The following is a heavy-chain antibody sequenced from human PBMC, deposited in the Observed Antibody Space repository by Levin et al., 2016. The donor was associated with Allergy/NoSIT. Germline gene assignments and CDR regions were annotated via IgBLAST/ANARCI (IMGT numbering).Heavy chain of an antibody. CDR3: AIPVYDSSGHEYFQH. Sequence: GESLKISCGASGFTFSTYVMGWVRQAPGKGLEWVSAISGSGDSTHYADSVKGRFTVSRDNSKNTLYLQMNSLRAEDTAVYYCAIPVYDSSGHEYFQHWGQGTLVTVSS. CDR1: GFTFSTYV. J-gene: IGHJ1*01. D-gene: IGHD3-22*01. CDR2: ISGSGDST. V-gene: IGHV3-23*01.